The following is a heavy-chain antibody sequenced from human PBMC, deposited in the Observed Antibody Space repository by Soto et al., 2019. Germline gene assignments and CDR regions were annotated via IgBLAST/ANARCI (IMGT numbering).Heavy chain of an antibody. CDR2: VSFRGDI. CDR3: ARGCTSATCNYS. Sequence: PGGSLRLSCTASGFMFSSYTMNWVRQAPGKGLEWVSSVSFRGDIYYADSLEGRFTISRDDAKNSLYLQMNSLRAEDTAVYYCARGCTSATCNYSWGQGTLVPVSA. J-gene: IGHJ4*02. CDR1: GFMFSSYT. D-gene: IGHD2-2*01. V-gene: IGHV3-21*01.